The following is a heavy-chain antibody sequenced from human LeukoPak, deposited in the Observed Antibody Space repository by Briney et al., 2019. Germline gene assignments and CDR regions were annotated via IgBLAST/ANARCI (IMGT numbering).Heavy chain of an antibody. D-gene: IGHD2-2*01. Sequence: PSETLSLTCTVSGGSISNSSYYWGWIRQPPGKRLEWIGSIYYSGSTYYNPSLKSRVTISVDTSKNQLSLKLSSVTAADTAVYYCSKYQLQPDAFDIWGQGTMVTVSS. J-gene: IGHJ3*02. CDR3: SKYQLQPDAFDI. V-gene: IGHV4-39*01. CDR1: GGSISNSSYY. CDR2: IYYSGST.